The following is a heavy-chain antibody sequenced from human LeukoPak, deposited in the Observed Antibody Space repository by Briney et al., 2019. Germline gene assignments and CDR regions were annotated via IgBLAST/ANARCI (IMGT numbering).Heavy chain of an antibody. V-gene: IGHV1-2*06. CDR2: INPNSGGT. CDR3: ARDYCSSTSCLFDY. Sequence: ASVTVSCKASGYTFTGYHMHWVRQAPGQGLEWMGRINPNSGGTNYAQKFQGRVTMTRDTSISTAYVELSRLRSDDTAVYYCARDYCSSTSCLFDYWGQGTLVTVSS. CDR1: GYTFTGYH. J-gene: IGHJ4*02. D-gene: IGHD2-2*01.